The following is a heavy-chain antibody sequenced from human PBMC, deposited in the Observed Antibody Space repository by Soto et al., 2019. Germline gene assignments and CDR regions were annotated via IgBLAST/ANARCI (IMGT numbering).Heavy chain of an antibody. D-gene: IGHD2-15*01. Sequence: ASVKVSCKASGYTFTGYYMHWARQAPGQGLEWMGWINPNSGGTNYAQKFQGRVTMTRDTSISTAYMELSRLRSDDTAVYYCASDCSGGSCSSGGMDVWGQGTTVTVSS. J-gene: IGHJ6*02. CDR3: ASDCSGGSCSSGGMDV. CDR1: GYTFTGYY. CDR2: INPNSGGT. V-gene: IGHV1-2*02.